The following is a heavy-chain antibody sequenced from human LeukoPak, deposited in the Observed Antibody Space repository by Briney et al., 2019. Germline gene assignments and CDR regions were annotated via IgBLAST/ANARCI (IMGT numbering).Heavy chain of an antibody. Sequence: SETLSLTFAVSSGSISSSTWWSWVRQPPGKGLEWIGEINHSGSTHYTPSLKSRVTISVDTSDNKFSLKMISVTAADAAVYYCALGYNDIWELWGRGTLVTVSS. D-gene: IGHD5-24*01. J-gene: IGHJ4*02. CDR1: SGSISSSTW. CDR3: ALGYNDIWEL. V-gene: IGHV4-4*02. CDR2: INHSGST.